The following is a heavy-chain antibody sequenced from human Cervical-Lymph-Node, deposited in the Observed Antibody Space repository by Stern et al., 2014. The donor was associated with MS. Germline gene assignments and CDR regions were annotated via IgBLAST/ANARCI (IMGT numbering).Heavy chain of an antibody. V-gene: IGHV1-2*06. D-gene: IGHD3-16*02. J-gene: IGHJ4*02. CDR1: GYRFSTFY. CDR2: IEPGSGDT. CDR3: ARIYCSGDECYHSFDT. Sequence: QVQLVQSGAEVKKPGASVKVSCKASGYRFSTFYLHWLRQAPGQGLQWIGRIEPGSGDTISSQTFQGRLTMTRDRSITTAYLELSGLRSDDTAVYYCARIYCSGDECYHSFDTWGQGTLVTVSS.